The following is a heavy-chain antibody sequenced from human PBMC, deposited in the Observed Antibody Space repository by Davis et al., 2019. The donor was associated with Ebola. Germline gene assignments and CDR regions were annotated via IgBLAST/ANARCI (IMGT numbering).Heavy chain of an antibody. D-gene: IGHD5-12*01. CDR1: GYTFTSYD. CDR2: MNPNSGNT. J-gene: IGHJ6*02. CDR3: ARAGATDGMDV. Sequence: ASVKVSCKASGYTFTSYDINWVRQATGQGLEWMGWMNPNSGNTGYAQKFQGRVTMTRDTSTSTVYMELSSLRSEDTAVYYCARAGATDGMDVWGQGTTVTVSS. V-gene: IGHV1-8*01.